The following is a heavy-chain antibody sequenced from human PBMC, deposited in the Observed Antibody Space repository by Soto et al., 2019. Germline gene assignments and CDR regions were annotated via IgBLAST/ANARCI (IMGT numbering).Heavy chain of an antibody. CDR3: ARGRYYDSSGYYGY. Sequence: SETLSLTCTVSGGSISSGDYYWSWIRQPPGKGLEWIGYIYYSRSTYYNPSLKSRVTISVDTSKNQFSLKLSSVAAADTAVYYCARGRYYDSSGYYGYWGQGTQVTVSS. D-gene: IGHD3-22*01. CDR2: IYYSRST. J-gene: IGHJ4*02. CDR1: GGSISSGDYY. V-gene: IGHV4-30-4*01.